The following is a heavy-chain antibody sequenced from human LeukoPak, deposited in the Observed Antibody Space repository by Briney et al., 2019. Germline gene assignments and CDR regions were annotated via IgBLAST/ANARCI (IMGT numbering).Heavy chain of an antibody. Sequence: GGSLRLSCSASGFTFSSYAMHWVRQAPGKGLEYVSAIGSNGDKTYSADSVKGRFTISRDNSKNTLYLQMSSLRAEDTAVYYCVIFKGYNYGDDYWCQGTLVTVSS. V-gene: IGHV3-64D*06. CDR2: IGSNGDKT. D-gene: IGHD5-18*01. CDR3: VIFKGYNYGDDY. J-gene: IGHJ4*02. CDR1: GFTFSSYA.